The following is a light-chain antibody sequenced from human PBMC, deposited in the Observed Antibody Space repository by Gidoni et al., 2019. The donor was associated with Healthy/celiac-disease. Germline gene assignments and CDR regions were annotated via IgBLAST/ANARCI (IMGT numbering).Light chain of an antibody. CDR1: QSISSY. CDR3: QQYYSFPPT. J-gene: IGKJ1*01. CDR2: AAS. Sequence: IWPTQSPSLLSASTGDRVTISCRTSQSISSYLAWYQQKPGKAPELLIYAASTLQSGVPSRFSGSGSGTDFTLTISCLQSEDFATYYCQQYYSFPPTFGQGTKVEIK. V-gene: IGKV1D-8*01.